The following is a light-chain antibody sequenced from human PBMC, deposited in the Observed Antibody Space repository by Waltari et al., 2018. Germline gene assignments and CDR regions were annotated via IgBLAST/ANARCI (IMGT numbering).Light chain of an antibody. CDR3: QHNYGTPFT. Sequence: DIPMSQCPSSLYASVGDRVTITCRASENVNNYLKWYQQKPGKAPNRLIYKATTLQSGVPSRFSGSGSGTDYTFTISSLQSEDVATYYCQHNYGTPFTFGPGTKLDIK. CDR2: KAT. CDR1: ENVNNY. J-gene: IGKJ3*01. V-gene: IGKV1-39*01.